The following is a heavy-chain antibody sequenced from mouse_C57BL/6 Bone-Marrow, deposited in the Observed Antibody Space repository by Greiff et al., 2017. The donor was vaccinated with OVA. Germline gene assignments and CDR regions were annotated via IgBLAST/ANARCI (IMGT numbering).Heavy chain of an antibody. D-gene: IGHD2-5*01. J-gene: IGHJ4*01. Sequence: QVQLQQSGAELVRPGASVTLSCKASGYTFTDYEMHWVKQTPVHGLEWIGAIDPETGGTAYNQKFKGKAILTADKASSTDYLELRSLTSEYSAVYYCTRGYSNYYAMDYWGQGTSVTVSS. CDR3: TRGYSNYYAMDY. CDR1: GYTFTDYE. V-gene: IGHV1-15*01. CDR2: IDPETGGT.